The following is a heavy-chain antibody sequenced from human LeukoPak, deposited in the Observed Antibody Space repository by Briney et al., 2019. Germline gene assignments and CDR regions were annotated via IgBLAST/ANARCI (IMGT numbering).Heavy chain of an antibody. V-gene: IGHV1-69*06. CDR3: ARDFGPGIAAGGFDP. Sequence: GASVKVSCKASGGTFSSYAISWVRQAPGQGLEWMGGIIPIFGTANYAQKFQGRVTITADKSTSTAYMELSSLRSEDTAVYYCARDFGPGIAAGGFDPWGQGTLVTVSS. CDR2: IIPIFGTA. CDR1: GGTFSSYA. J-gene: IGHJ5*02. D-gene: IGHD6-13*01.